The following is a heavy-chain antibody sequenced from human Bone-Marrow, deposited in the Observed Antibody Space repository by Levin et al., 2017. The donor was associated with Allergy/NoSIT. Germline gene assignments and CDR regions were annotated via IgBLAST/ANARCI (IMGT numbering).Heavy chain of an antibody. CDR2: IKSKIDDGTT. CDR1: GFTFSNAW. V-gene: IGHV3-15*07. Sequence: SCAASGFTFSNAWMNWVRQAPGKGLEWVGRIKSKIDDGTTAYAAPAKGRFTISRDDSRDTLFVQINSLKTEDTAVYYCTTGPFDHWGQGTLVTVSS. CDR3: TTGPFDH. J-gene: IGHJ4*02.